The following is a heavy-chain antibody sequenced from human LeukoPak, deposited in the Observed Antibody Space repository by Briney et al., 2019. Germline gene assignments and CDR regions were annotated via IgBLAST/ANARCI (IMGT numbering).Heavy chain of an antibody. CDR3: AELGITMIGGV. CDR1: GFTFSSYE. Sequence: GGSLRLSCAASGFTFSSYEMNWVRQAPGKGLEWVSYISSSGSTIYYADSVKGRFTISRDNAKNPLYLKMSSLRAEVTAVYYCAELGITMIGGVWGKGTTVTISS. CDR2: ISSSGSTI. D-gene: IGHD3-10*02. V-gene: IGHV3-48*03. J-gene: IGHJ6*04.